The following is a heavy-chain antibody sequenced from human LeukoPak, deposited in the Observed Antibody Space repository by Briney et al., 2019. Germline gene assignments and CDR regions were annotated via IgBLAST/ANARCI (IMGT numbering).Heavy chain of an antibody. J-gene: IGHJ4*02. V-gene: IGHV3-23*01. CDR2: ISSNGGTT. Sequence: GGSLRLSCAASGFTFINYAMSWVRQAPGKGLEWVSGISSNGGTTYYADAVKGRFTISRDNSKNTLSLQMNSLTADDTAVYYCGRMVRGVVSRFDYWGQGTLVTVSS. D-gene: IGHD3-10*01. CDR3: GRMVRGVVSRFDY. CDR1: GFTFINYA.